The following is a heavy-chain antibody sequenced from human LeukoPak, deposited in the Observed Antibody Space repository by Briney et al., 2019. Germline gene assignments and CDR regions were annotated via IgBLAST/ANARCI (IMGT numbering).Heavy chain of an antibody. CDR2: IKQDGNEK. CDR1: GFIFSTYW. Sequence: GGSLRLSSATSGFIFSTYWMSWVRQAPGKGLEWVASIKQDGNEKSYVDSVKGRFTISRDNAKNSLYLQMNSLRAEDTAVYYCARGPNWFDPWGQGTLVTVSS. CDR3: ARGPNWFDP. V-gene: IGHV3-7*01. J-gene: IGHJ5*02.